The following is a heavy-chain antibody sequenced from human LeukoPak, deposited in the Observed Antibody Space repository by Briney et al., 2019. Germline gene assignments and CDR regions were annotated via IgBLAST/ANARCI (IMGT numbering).Heavy chain of an antibody. V-gene: IGHV3-23*01. CDR1: GFTFSSYA. J-gene: IGHJ4*02. CDR2: ISGSGGST. CDR3: ASATLWWWNY. Sequence: GGCLRLSCAASGFTFSSYAMSWVRQAPGKGLEWVSAISGSGGSTYYADSVKGRFTISRDNSKNTLYLQMNSLRAEDTAVYYCASATLWWWNYWGQGTLVTVSS. D-gene: IGHD2-21*01.